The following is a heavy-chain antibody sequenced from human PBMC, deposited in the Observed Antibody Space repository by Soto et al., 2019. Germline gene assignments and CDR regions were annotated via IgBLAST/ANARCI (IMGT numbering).Heavy chain of an antibody. Sequence: GGSLRLSCAASGFTFSSYAMHWVRQAPGKGLEWVAVISYDGSNKYYADSVKGRFAISRDNSKNTLYLQMNSLRAEDTAGYDCARSSQQLTFDYWGQGTLVTVSS. V-gene: IGHV3-30*09. CDR2: ISYDGSNK. D-gene: IGHD6-13*01. CDR3: ARSSQQLTFDY. J-gene: IGHJ4*02. CDR1: GFTFSSYA.